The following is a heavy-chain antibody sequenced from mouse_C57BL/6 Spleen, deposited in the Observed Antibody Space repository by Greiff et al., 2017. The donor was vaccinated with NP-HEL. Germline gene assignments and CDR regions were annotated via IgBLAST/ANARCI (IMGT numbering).Heavy chain of an antibody. J-gene: IGHJ4*01. CDR2: ISSSGST. Sequence: VQLQQSGPGLAKPSPTLSLSCSVTGYSFTSDYLHWIRKFPGNKLEYIGYISSSGSTSYNPSLNSQISITRDTTKNQYDLQLNSVTTEETATYYCARGEKVDYWGQGTSVTVSS. CDR3: ARGEKVDY. CDR1: GYSFTSDY. V-gene: IGHV3-8*01.